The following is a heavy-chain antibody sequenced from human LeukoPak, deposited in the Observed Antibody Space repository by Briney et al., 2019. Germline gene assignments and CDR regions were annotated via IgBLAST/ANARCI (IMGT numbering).Heavy chain of an antibody. J-gene: IGHJ6*02. CDR2: ISHSGGSP. CDR1: GLTFSSYA. V-gene: IGHV3-23*01. D-gene: IGHD3-10*01. CDR3: AKVKWFGELLLPYYYYGMDV. Sequence: GGSLRLSCADSGLTFSSYAMSWVRQAPGKGLEWVSAISHSGGSPYYADSVKGRFTISRDNSKNTLYLQMNSLRAEDTAVYYCAKVKWFGELLLPYYYYGMDVWGQGTTVTVSS.